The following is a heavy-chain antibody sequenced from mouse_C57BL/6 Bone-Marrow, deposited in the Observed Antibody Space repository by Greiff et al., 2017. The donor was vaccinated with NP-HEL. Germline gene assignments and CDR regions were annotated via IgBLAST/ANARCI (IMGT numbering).Heavy chain of an antibody. V-gene: IGHV5-6*01. CDR2: ISSGGSYT. Sequence: VQLQQSGGDLVKPGGSLKLSCAASGFTFSSYGMSWVRQTPDKRLEWVATISSGGSYTYYLDSVKGRFTISRDNAKNTLYLQMSSLKSEDTAMYYCARVLYGSSYVGYYFDYWGQGTTLTVSS. J-gene: IGHJ2*01. D-gene: IGHD1-1*01. CDR3: ARVLYGSSYVGYYFDY. CDR1: GFTFSSYG.